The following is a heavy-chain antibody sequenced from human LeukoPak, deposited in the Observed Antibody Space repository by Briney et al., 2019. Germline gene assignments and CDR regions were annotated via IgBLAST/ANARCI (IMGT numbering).Heavy chain of an antibody. D-gene: IGHD6-19*01. J-gene: IGHJ4*01. Sequence: GGSLRLSCAAPGCTFSNSAMSWVRQAPGKGLEWVSTLSGSGITTYYADSVKGRFTISRDNSKNTLYLQMNSLRAEDTAVYYCAKGIYSSGWSYFDYWGHGTLVTVSS. CDR1: GCTFSNSA. CDR2: LSGSGITT. CDR3: AKGIYSSGWSYFDY. V-gene: IGHV3-23*01.